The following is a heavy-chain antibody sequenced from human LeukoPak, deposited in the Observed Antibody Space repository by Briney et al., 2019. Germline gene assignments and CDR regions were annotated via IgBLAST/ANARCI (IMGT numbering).Heavy chain of an antibody. CDR1: GFTFSDYY. Sequence: GGSLRLSCAASGFTFSDYYMSWIRQAPGKGLEWVSYISSSSSYTNYADSVKGRFTISRDNAKNSLYLQTNSLRAEDTAVYYCASGRYSNYFDYWGQGTLVTVSS. V-gene: IGHV3-11*06. CDR2: ISSSSSYT. D-gene: IGHD4-11*01. CDR3: ASGRYSNYFDY. J-gene: IGHJ4*02.